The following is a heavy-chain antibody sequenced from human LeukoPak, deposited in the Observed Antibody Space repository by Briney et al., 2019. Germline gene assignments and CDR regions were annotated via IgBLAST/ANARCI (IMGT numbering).Heavy chain of an antibody. V-gene: IGHV3-30*04. CDR1: GFTFSSYA. CDR3: AGLGGYYYYDSSGPRLDY. Sequence: GGSLRLSCAASGFTFSSYAMHWVRQAPGKGLEWVAVISYDGSNKYYADSVKGRFTISRDNSKNTLYLQMNSLRAEDTAVYYCAGLGGYYYYDSSGPRLDYWGQGTLVTVSS. J-gene: IGHJ4*02. D-gene: IGHD3-22*01. CDR2: ISYDGSNK.